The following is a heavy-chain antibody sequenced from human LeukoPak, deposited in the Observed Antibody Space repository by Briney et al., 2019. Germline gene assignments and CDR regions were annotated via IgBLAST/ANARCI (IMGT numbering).Heavy chain of an antibody. CDR3: AELGITMIGGV. D-gene: IGHD3-10*02. CDR1: GFTFSSYA. Sequence: HSGGSLRLSCAASGFTFSSYAMSWVRQAPGKGLEWVSVISGSGDSTYYADSVKGRFTISRDNAKNSLYLQMNSLRAEDTAVYYCAELGITMIGGVWGKGTTVTISS. J-gene: IGHJ6*04. V-gene: IGHV3-23*01. CDR2: ISGSGDST.